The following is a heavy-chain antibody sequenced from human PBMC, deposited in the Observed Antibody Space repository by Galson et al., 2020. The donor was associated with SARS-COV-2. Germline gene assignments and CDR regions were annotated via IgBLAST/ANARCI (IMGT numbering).Heavy chain of an antibody. CDR3: ARGPVPLGITNRFFFWYFDL. D-gene: IGHD1-20*01. J-gene: IGHJ2*01. CDR1: GGTFTSHA. Sequence: SVKVSCTASGGTFTSHAVNWIRPAPGQGREWMGGIIPIRGIGSNAQKFQGRVTITADKHTNTVYMELSSLRPEDTTIYYCARGPVPLGITNRFFFWYFDLWGRGTPVSVSS. CDR2: IIPIRGIG. V-gene: IGHV1-69*10.